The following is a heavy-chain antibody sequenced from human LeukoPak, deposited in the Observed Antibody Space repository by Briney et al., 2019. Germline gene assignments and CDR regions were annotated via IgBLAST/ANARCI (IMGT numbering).Heavy chain of an antibody. J-gene: IGHJ6*03. CDR1: GFTFSDYT. V-gene: IGHV3-64*02. CDR2: ITGNARSK. Sequence: GSLRLSCAGSGFTFSDYTMHWVRQAPGEGPEYVSAITGNARSKYHADSVRGRFAISRDNSKDTLYLQMGSLRPEDTAVYYCARGPSSSFYMDVWGKGTTVTISS. CDR3: ARGPSSSFYMDV.